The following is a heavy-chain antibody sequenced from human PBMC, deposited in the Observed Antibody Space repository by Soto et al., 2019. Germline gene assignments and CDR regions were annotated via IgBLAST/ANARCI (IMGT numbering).Heavy chain of an antibody. CDR1: GFTFTSSA. Sequence: EASVKVSCKASGFTFTSSAMQWVRQARGQRLEWIGWIVVGSGNTNYAQKFQERVTITRDMSTSTAYMELSSLRSEDTAVYYCYTIVGAFDIWGQGTMVTVSS. CDR3: YTIVGAFDI. V-gene: IGHV1-58*02. CDR2: IVVGSGNT. D-gene: IGHD1-26*01. J-gene: IGHJ3*02.